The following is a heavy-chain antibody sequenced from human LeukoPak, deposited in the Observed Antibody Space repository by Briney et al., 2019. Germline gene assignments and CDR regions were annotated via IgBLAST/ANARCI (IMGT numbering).Heavy chain of an antibody. CDR1: GLTVTDNH. CDR2: IYSGGYT. Sequence: GSLRLSCAASGLTVTDNHMNWVRQAPGKGLEWVSVIYSGGYTYYADSVKGRFTISRDKSQSTLYLQMNSLGAEDTAVYYCARGDIVATTIDYWGQGTLVTVSS. V-gene: IGHV3-66*01. D-gene: IGHD5-12*01. J-gene: IGHJ4*02. CDR3: ARGDIVATTIDY.